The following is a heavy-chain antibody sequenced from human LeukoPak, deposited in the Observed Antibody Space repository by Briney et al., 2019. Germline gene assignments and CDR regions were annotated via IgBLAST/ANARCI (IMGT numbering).Heavy chain of an antibody. J-gene: IGHJ5*02. CDR2: IYYSGRT. D-gene: IGHD3-3*01. CDR3: ARRGALDFWSGYYAFGSWFDP. V-gene: IGHV4-39*01. CDR1: GGSISSSSYY. Sequence: SETLSLTCTVSGGSISSSSYYWGWIRQPPGKGLEWIGNIYYSGRTYYNPSLKSQVTISVDTSKNQFSLNLSSVTDADTAVYYCARRGALDFWSGYYAFGSWFDPWGQGTLVTVSS.